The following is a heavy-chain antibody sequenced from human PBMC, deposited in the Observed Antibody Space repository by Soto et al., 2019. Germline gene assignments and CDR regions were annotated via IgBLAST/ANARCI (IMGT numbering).Heavy chain of an antibody. J-gene: IGHJ6*02. V-gene: IGHV1-69*13. Sequence: SVKVSCKASGGTFSSYAISWVRQAPGQGLEWMGGIIPIFGTANYAQKFQGRVTITADESTSTAYMELSSLRSEDTAVYYCATVGYCSSTSCYTDYYYGMDVWGQGTTVTVSS. CDR1: GGTFSSYA. D-gene: IGHD2-2*02. CDR3: ATVGYCSSTSCYTDYYYGMDV. CDR2: IIPIFGTA.